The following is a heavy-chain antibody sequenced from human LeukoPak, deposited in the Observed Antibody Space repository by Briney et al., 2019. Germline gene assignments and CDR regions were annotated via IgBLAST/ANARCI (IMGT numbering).Heavy chain of an antibody. J-gene: IGHJ2*01. CDR2: IYYSGST. CDR3: AREYSSSSNWYFDL. Sequence: SETLSLTCTASGGSISSYYWSWIRQPPGKGLEWIGYIYYSGSTNYNPSLKSRVTISVDTSKNQFSLKLSSVTAADTAVYYCAREYSSSSNWYFDLWGRGTLVTVSS. CDR1: GGSISSYY. D-gene: IGHD6-6*01. V-gene: IGHV4-59*12.